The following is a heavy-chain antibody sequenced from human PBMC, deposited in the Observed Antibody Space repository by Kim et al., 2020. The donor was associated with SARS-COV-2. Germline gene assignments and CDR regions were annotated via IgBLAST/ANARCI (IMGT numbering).Heavy chain of an antibody. V-gene: IGHV4-59*12. D-gene: IGHD3-10*01. CDR2: IYYGGNT. CDR3: ARGGIMIRGLSSIDY. CDR1: TGSISSFY. J-gene: IGHJ4*02. Sequence: SETLSLTCTVSTGSISSFYWNWIRQSPERGLEWIGFIYYGGNTNYNPSAKSRVAISVDTSKNQFSLTLTSVTAADTAVYYCARGGIMIRGLSSIDYWGRGTLVTVSS.